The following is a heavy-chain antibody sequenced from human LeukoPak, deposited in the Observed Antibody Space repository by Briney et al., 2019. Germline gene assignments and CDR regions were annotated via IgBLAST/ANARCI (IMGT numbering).Heavy chain of an antibody. Sequence: SETLSLTCTVSGGSISSYYWSWIRQPPGKGLEWIGYIYYSGSTNYNPSLKSRVTISVDTSKNQFSLKLSSVTAADTAVYYCARLEDIVLMVYAIQQPGDDYWGQGTLVTVSS. CDR3: ARLEDIVLMVYAIQQPGDDY. V-gene: IGHV4-59*01. CDR2: IYYSGST. J-gene: IGHJ4*02. CDR1: GGSISSYY. D-gene: IGHD2-8*01.